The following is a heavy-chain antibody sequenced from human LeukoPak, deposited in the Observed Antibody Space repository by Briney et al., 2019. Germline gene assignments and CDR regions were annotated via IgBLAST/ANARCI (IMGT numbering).Heavy chain of an antibody. J-gene: IGHJ4*02. V-gene: IGHV1-18*01. CDR1: GSRSTSYG. CDR2: VNRYNGKT. Sequence: ASVKVSCKVSGSRSTSYGINWVRQAPGQGLEWMGWVNRYNGKTKYGQKFQGRINVTLDTSTSTTYMELRSLRSDDTAVYYCARDLGVTTKDPFEYWGQGTLVTVPS. D-gene: IGHD4-4*01. CDR3: ARDLGVTTKDPFEY.